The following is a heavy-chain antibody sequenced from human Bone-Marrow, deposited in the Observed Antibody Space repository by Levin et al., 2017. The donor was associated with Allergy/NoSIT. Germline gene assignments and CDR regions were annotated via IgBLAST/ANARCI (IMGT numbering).Heavy chain of an antibody. V-gene: IGHV3-53*01. D-gene: IGHD6-6*01. J-gene: IGHJ2*01. CDR2: IYSGGST. CDR3: ARDRMYSSSPGGLHWYFDL. Sequence: GGSLRLSCAASGFTVSSNYMSWVRQAPGKGLEWVSVIYSGGSTYYADSVKGRFTISRDNSKNTLYLQMNSLRAEDTAVYYCARDRMYSSSPGGLHWYFDLWGRGTLVTVSS. CDR1: GFTVSSNY.